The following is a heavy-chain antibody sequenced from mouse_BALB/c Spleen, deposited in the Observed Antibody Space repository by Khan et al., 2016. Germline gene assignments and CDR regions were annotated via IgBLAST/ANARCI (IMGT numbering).Heavy chain of an antibody. V-gene: IGHV1-15*01. CDR2: IHPGSGGT. D-gene: IGHD2-3*01. J-gene: IGHJ4*01. Sequence: QVQLQQSGAELVRPGASVKLSCKALGYTFTDYEMHWVKQTPVHGLEWIGVIHPGSGGTDYNQYFKGKATLTADKSSSTAYMDLSSMTSEDSAVYYCTIRRNYDGYYVEMDYEGQGSSVTVSS. CDR1: GYTFTDYE. CDR3: TIRRNYDGYYVEMDY.